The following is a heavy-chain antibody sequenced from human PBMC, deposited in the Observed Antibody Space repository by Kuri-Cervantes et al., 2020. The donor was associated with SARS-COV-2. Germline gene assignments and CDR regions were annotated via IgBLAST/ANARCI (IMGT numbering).Heavy chain of an antibody. CDR1: GYTFTSYG. CDR2: ISAYNGNT. Sequence: ASVKVSCKASGYTFTSYGISWVRQAPGQGLEWMGWISAYNGNTNYAQKLQGRVTMTTDTSTSTAYMELSSLRSEDTAVYYCARERSGRMATIIRAFDIWGQGTMVTVSS. D-gene: IGHD5-24*01. J-gene: IGHJ3*02. V-gene: IGHV1-18*01. CDR3: ARERSGRMATIIRAFDI.